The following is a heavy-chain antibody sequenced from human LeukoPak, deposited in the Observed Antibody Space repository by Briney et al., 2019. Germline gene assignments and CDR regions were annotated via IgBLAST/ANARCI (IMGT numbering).Heavy chain of an antibody. D-gene: IGHD3-22*01. Sequence: GGSLRLSCAASGFTFSAYTMHWVRQAPGKGLEWVALISYDGGNQYYADSVKGRFTISRDISKHALSLQMNSLRAEDTAVYYCARVAFYYDTSGFYYFDYWGLGTLVTVSS. CDR3: ARVAFYYDTSGFYYFDY. J-gene: IGHJ4*02. V-gene: IGHV3-30-3*01. CDR1: GFTFSAYT. CDR2: ISYDGGNQ.